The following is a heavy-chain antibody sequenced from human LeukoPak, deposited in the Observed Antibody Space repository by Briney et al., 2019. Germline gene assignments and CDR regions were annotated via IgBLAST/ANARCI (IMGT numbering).Heavy chain of an antibody. CDR1: GGSFSGYY. D-gene: IGHD2-15*01. CDR2: INHSGST. V-gene: IGHV4-34*01. CDR3: ARGGGLLGY. J-gene: IGHJ4*02. Sequence: SETLSLTCAVYGGSFSGYYWSWIRQPPGKGLEWIGEINHSGSTNYNPSLKSRVTISVDTSKNQFSLKLSSVTAADTAVYYCARGGGLLGYWGQGTLVTVSS.